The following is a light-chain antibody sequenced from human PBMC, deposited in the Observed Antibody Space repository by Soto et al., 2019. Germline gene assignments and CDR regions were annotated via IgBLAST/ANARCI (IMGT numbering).Light chain of an antibody. CDR3: QSYDSSLSGYV. J-gene: IGLJ1*01. CDR1: SSNIGAGFD. Sequence: QSVLTQPPSVSGAPGQRVTIYCTGSSSNIGAGFDVHWYQQLPGTAPKLLIYGNVDRPSGVPDRFSGSKSGTSASLAITGLHAEDEADYYCQSYDSSLSGYVFGTGTKLTVL. V-gene: IGLV1-40*01. CDR2: GNV.